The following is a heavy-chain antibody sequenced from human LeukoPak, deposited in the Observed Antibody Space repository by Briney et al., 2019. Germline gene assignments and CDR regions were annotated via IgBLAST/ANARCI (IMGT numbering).Heavy chain of an antibody. D-gene: IGHD5-18*01. V-gene: IGHV4-59*06. Sequence: PSETLSLTCTVSGGSISSYYWSWIRQHPGKGLEWIGYIYYSGSTHYNPSLKSRVTMSMDTSKNQFSLNLSSVTAADTAEYYCARERVDTAVAYYFDYWGQGTLVTVSS. CDR1: GGSISSYY. CDR2: IYYSGST. CDR3: ARERVDTAVAYYFDY. J-gene: IGHJ4*02.